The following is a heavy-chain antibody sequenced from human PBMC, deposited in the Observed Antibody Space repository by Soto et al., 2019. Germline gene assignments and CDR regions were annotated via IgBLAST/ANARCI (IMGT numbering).Heavy chain of an antibody. V-gene: IGHV4-59*08. D-gene: IGHD3-22*01. CDR2: IYYAGTT. CDR1: GGSFSPNY. Sequence: TLSLTCTVPGGSFSPNYWAWIRQPPGKGLEWIGYIYYAGTTSYNPSLKSRVTISVDTSKNQFSLKLSSVTAADTAVYYCASGVVIPPFVVEYYYYGMDVWGQGTTVTVSS. CDR3: ASGVVIPPFVVEYYYYGMDV. J-gene: IGHJ6*02.